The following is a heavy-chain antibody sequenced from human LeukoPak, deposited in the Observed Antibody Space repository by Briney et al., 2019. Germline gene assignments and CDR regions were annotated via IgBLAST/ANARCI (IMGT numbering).Heavy chain of an antibody. CDR3: ATRDSRLPYCSSTSCYYYYGMDV. CDR2: IYSGGST. Sequence: PSETLSLTCTVSGGSISSNYMSWIRQAPGKGLEWVSVIYSGGSTYYADSVKGRFTISRDNSKNTLYLQMNSLRAEDTAVYYCATRDSRLPYCSSTSCYYYYGMDVWGQGTTVTVSS. V-gene: IGHV3-53*01. CDR1: GGSISSNY. D-gene: IGHD2-2*01. J-gene: IGHJ6*02.